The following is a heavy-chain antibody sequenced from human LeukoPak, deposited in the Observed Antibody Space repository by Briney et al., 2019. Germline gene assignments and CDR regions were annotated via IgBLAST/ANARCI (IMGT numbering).Heavy chain of an antibody. V-gene: IGHV3-30*02. CDR2: IRYDGNDN. CDR1: GFTFSIYG. J-gene: IGHJ4*02. D-gene: IGHD5-12*01. CDR3: ARDRSGYSGYAFFDY. Sequence: GGSLRLSCAASGFTFSIYGMHWVRQAPGKGLEWVAFIRYDGNDNYYADSVKGRFTISRDNAKNSLYLQMNSLRAEDTAVYYCARDRSGYSGYAFFDYWGQGTLVTVSS.